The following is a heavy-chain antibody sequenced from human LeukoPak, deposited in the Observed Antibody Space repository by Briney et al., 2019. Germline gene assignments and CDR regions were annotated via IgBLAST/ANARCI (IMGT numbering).Heavy chain of an antibody. D-gene: IGHD4-23*01. CDR3: ARPKGFYGGNSEFDY. CDR2: ISSSSSYI. Sequence: GGSLRLSWAASGFTFSSNSRNGVGQAPGKGREWVSSISSSSSYIYYADSVKGRFTISRDNAKNSLYLQMNSLRAEDTAVYYCARPKGFYGGNSEFDYWGQGTLVTVSS. V-gene: IGHV3-21*01. J-gene: IGHJ4*02. CDR1: GFTFSSNS.